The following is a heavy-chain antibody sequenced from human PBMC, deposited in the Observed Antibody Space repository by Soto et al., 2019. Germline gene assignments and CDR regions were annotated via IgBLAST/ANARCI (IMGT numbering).Heavy chain of an antibody. CDR3: AKHSRVLLLSRGQLGY. Sequence: PGGSLRLSCAASGCTFSSYAMSWARQAPGKGLEWVSAISGSGGSTYYADSVKGRFTISRDNSKNTLYLQMNSLRAEDTAVYYCAKHSRVLLLSRGQLGYWGQGTLVTVSS. CDR1: GCTFSSYA. J-gene: IGHJ4*02. CDR2: ISGSGGST. D-gene: IGHD6-6*01. V-gene: IGHV3-23*01.